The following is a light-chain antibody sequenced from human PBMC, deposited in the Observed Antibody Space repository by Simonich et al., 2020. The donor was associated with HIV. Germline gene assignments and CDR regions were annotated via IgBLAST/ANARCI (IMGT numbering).Light chain of an antibody. CDR1: SSNIGAGND. CDR3: QSYDSSLSGVV. CDR2: HNS. V-gene: IGLV1-40*01. J-gene: IGLJ2*01. Sequence: QSVLTQPPSVSGAPGQRVTISCTGGSSNIGAGNDVTWYQQLPGTAPKPLIYHNSTRPSGFPDRFSGSKSGTSASLAITELQAKDEADYYCQSYDSSLSGVVFGGGTKLTVL.